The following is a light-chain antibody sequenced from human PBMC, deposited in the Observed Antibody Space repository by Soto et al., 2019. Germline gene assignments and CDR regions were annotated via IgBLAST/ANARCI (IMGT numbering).Light chain of an antibody. J-gene: IGKJ2*01. CDR2: DAS. CDR1: QGVSSY. CDR3: QQRSNWPGT. V-gene: IGKV3-11*01. Sequence: EIVLTQSPATLSLSPGERATLSCRASQGVSSYLAWYQQKPGQAPRLLIYDASNRATGIPARFSGSGSGTDFTLTISRLEPEDFAVYYCQQRSNWPGTFGQGTKLEIK.